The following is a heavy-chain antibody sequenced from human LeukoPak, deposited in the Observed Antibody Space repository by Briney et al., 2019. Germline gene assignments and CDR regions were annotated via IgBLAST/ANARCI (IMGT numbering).Heavy chain of an antibody. CDR1: GVSISSYY. CDR2: IYYSGST. J-gene: IGHJ4*02. Sequence: AAETLSLTCTVSGVSISSYYWSWIRQPPGKGLEWIGYIYYSGSTNYNPSLKSRVTMSVDTSKNQFSLKLSSVTAADTAVYYCASGLVGDYDYWGQGTLVTVSS. V-gene: IGHV4-59*01. CDR3: ASGLVGDYDY. D-gene: IGHD4-17*01.